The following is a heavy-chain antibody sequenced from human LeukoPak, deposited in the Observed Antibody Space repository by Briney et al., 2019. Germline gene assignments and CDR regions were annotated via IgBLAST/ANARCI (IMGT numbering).Heavy chain of an antibody. J-gene: IGHJ6*03. Sequence: SETLSLTCAVYGGSFSGYYWSWIRQPPGKGLEWIGSIYYSGSTYYNPSLKSRVTISVDTSKNQFSLKLSSVTAADTAVYYCAISGGYCSSTSCYYYYYMDVWGKGTTVTVSS. CDR3: AISGGYCSSTSCYYYYYMDV. V-gene: IGHV4-34*01. CDR1: GGSFSGYY. CDR2: IYYSGST. D-gene: IGHD2-2*03.